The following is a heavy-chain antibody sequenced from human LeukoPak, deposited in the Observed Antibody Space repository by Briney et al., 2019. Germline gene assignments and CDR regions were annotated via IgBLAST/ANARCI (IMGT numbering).Heavy chain of an antibody. D-gene: IGHD2-8*01. J-gene: IGHJ4*02. CDR1: GXSFSGYY. CDR3: ARHDAVSFDY. Sequence: KPWETLSLTFAVYGXSFSGYYWTWIRQPPGKGLEWIGEINQSGSTNYNPSLKSRVTISVDTSKNHFSLNLNSVTAADTAVYYCARHDAVSFDYWGQGTLVTVSS. V-gene: IGHV4-34*01. CDR2: INQSGST.